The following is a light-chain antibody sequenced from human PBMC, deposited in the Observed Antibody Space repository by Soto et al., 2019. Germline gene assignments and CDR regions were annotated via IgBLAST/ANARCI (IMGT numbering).Light chain of an antibody. CDR1: SGSIASNY. J-gene: IGLJ2*01. CDR3: QSFDISNVV. CDR2: EDS. Sequence: NFMLTQPHSVSESPGKTVTISCTRSSGSIASNYVQWYQQRPGSAPTPVIYEDSQRPSGVPDRFSGSIDSSSNSASLTISRLKTEDEADYYCQSFDISNVVFGGGIKVTVL. V-gene: IGLV6-57*04.